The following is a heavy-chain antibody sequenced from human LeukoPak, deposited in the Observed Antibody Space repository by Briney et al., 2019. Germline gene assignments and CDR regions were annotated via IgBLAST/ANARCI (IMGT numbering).Heavy chain of an antibody. CDR1: GFTVSSNY. D-gene: IGHD6-19*01. CDR3: ARAGSSSVAGNFDY. V-gene: IGHV3-21*01. Sequence: GGSLRLSCAASGFTVSSNYMSWVRQAPGKGLEWVSSISSSSSYIYYADSVKGRFTISRDNAKNSLYLQMNSLRAEDTAVYYCARAGSSSVAGNFDYWGQGTLVTVSS. J-gene: IGHJ4*02. CDR2: ISSSSSYI.